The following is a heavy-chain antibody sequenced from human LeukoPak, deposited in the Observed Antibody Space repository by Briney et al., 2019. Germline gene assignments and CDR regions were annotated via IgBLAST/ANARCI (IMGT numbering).Heavy chain of an antibody. CDR3: ARDHCSSTSCYTGY. Sequence: GGSLRLSCAASGFTFSSYGMSWVRQAPGKGLVWVSRINSDGSSTGYADSVKGRFTISRDNAKNTLYLQMNSLRAEDTAVYYCARDHCSSTSCYTGYWGQGTLVTVSS. CDR2: INSDGSST. J-gene: IGHJ4*02. V-gene: IGHV3-74*01. D-gene: IGHD2-2*02. CDR1: GFTFSSYG.